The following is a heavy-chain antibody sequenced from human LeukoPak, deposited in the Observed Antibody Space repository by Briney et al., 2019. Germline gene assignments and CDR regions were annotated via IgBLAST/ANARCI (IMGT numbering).Heavy chain of an antibody. D-gene: IGHD2-2*01. CDR1: GGTFSSYA. V-gene: IGHV1-69*13. CDR2: IIPIFGTA. J-gene: IGHJ1*01. CDR3: ARSSTSCTRQHHCEYFQH. Sequence: SVKVSCKASGGTFSSYAISWVRQAPGQGLEWMGGIIPIFGTANYAQKFQGRVTITADESTSTAYMELSSLRSEDTAVYYCARSSTSCTRQHHCEYFQHWGQGTLVTVSS.